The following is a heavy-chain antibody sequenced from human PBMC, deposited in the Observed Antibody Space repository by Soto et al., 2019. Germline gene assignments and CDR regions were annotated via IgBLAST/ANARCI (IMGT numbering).Heavy chain of an antibody. D-gene: IGHD2-15*01. CDR2: ISGSGGST. CDR3: AKDALIRFRVVVAADETTDFDY. V-gene: IGHV3-23*01. CDR1: GFTFSSYA. Sequence: GGSLRLSCAASGFTFSSYAMSWVRQAPGKGLEWVSAISGSGGSTYYADSVKGRFTISRDNSKNTLYLQMNSLRAEDTAVYYCAKDALIRFRVVVAADETTDFDYWGQGTLVTVSS. J-gene: IGHJ4*02.